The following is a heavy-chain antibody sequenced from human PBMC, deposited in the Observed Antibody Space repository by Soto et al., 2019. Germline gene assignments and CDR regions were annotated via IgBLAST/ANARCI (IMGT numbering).Heavy chain of an antibody. J-gene: IGHJ1*01. CDR3: ARKDYYDSSSYYYRGYFQN. CDR1: GGSFSGYY. CDR2: INHSGST. V-gene: IGHV4-34*01. D-gene: IGHD3-22*01. Sequence: PSETLSLTCAVYGGSFSGYYWSWIRQSPGKGLEWIGEINHSGSTNNNPSLKSRVTISLDTSKNQFSLKLRSMTAAETAVYYCARKDYYDSSSYYYRGYFQNWGQRTCVTVSS.